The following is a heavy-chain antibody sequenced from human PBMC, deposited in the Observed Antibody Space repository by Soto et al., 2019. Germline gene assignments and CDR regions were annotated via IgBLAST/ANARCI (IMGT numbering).Heavy chain of an antibody. CDR3: ARGERGDSKDY. CDR2: ISYDGSNK. J-gene: IGHJ4*02. D-gene: IGHD1-1*01. Sequence: QVQLVESGGGVVQPGRSLRLSCAASGFTFSSYAMHWVRQAPGKGLEWVAVISYDGSNKYYADSVKGRFTISRDNSKNPLYLQMNSLRAEDTAVYYCARGERGDSKDYWGQGTLVTVSS. CDR1: GFTFSSYA. V-gene: IGHV3-30-3*01.